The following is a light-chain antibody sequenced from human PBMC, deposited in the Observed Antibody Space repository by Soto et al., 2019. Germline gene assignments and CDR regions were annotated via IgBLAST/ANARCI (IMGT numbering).Light chain of an antibody. CDR2: DVS. Sequence: QSALTQPASVSGSPGQSITISCTGTSSDVGGYNYVSWYQQHPGKAPKLMIYDVSNRPSGVSNRFSGSKSGNTASLTISGLPAEDEADYYCCSYTSSSPLYVFRTGTKLTVL. CDR3: CSYTSSSPLYV. J-gene: IGLJ1*01. V-gene: IGLV2-14*03. CDR1: SSDVGGYNY.